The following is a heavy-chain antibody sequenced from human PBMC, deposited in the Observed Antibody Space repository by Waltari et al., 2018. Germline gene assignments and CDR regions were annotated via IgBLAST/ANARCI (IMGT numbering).Heavy chain of an antibody. J-gene: IGHJ3*01. Sequence: QVQLRQFGTEVKTPGSRVKVSCTVFGKTHIASAMHWVRQAPGKGLEWLGGFDAEQGDTIYAQKFQGRVSMTEDTSAGTAYMELNNLRSDDTAVYYCATSLIRAYAFDVWGQGTVVSVSS. CDR2: FDAEQGDT. V-gene: IGHV1-24*01. CDR1: GKTHIASA. CDR3: ATSLIRAYAFDV. D-gene: IGHD3-10*01.